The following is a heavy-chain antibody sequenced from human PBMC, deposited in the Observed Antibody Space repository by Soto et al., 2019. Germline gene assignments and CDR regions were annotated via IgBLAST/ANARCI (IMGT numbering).Heavy chain of an antibody. J-gene: IGHJ3*02. CDR3: AAAAAAADAFDI. V-gene: IGHV6-1*01. D-gene: IGHD6-13*01. CDR2: TYYRSKWYN. CDR1: GDSVSSNSAA. Sequence: PSQTLSLTCAISGDSVSSNSAAWNWIRQSPSRGLEWLGRTYYRSKWYNDYAVSVRSRITINPGTSKNQFSLQLNSVTPEDTAVYYCAAAAAAADAFDIWGQGTMVTVSS.